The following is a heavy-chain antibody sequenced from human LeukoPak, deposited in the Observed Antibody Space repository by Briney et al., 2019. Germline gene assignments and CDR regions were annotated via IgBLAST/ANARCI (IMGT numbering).Heavy chain of an antibody. D-gene: IGHD6-19*01. CDR3: AKKTVAGAFDI. CDR2: IYYSGST. V-gene: IGHV4-59*01. J-gene: IGHJ3*02. Sequence: SETLSLTCAVSGGSISSYYWNWIRQPPGKGLEWIGYIYYSGSTNYNPSLQSRVTISVDTSKNQFSLKLSSVTAADTAIYYCAKKTVAGAFDIWGQGTMVTVSS. CDR1: GGSISSYY.